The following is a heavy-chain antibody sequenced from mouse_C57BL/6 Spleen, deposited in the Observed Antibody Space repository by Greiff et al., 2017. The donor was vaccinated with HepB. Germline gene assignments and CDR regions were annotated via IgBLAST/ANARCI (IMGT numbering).Heavy chain of an antibody. CDR1: GFTFRDYY. V-gene: IGHV5-16*01. D-gene: IGHD2-4*01. CDR2: INYDGSST. J-gene: IGHJ4*01. Sequence: EVKLMESEGGLVQPGSSMKLSCTASGFTFRDYYMAWVRQVPEKGLEWVANINYDGSSTYYLDSLKSRFIISRDNAKNILYLQMSSLKSEDTATYYCAREKNYDYGDYAMDYWGQGTSVTVSS. CDR3: AREKNYDYGDYAMDY.